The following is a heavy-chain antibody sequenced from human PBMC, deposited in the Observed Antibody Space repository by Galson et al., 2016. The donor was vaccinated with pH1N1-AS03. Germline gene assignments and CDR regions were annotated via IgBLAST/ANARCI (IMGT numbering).Heavy chain of an antibody. V-gene: IGHV3-64*01. J-gene: IGHJ4*02. CDR3: VRGDPVTAGGTGCDY. CDR1: GFTFSRNA. Sequence: SLRLSCAASGFTFSRNAMYWVRQAPGKGLEFVSAISSSGGSTYYANSVKDRFIISRDNSKNMWYLQMGSLRAEDKAVYYCVRGDPVTAGGTGCDYWGQGTLVTVSS. CDR2: ISSSGGST. D-gene: IGHD6-13*01.